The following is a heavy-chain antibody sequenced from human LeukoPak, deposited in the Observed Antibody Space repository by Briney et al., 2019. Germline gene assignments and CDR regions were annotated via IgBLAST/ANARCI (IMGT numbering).Heavy chain of an antibody. V-gene: IGHV3-48*01. J-gene: IGHJ4*02. D-gene: IGHD1-26*01. Sequence: GGSLRLTCAASGFTFNDLAMTWVRQAPGKGLEWVAYISGTSGSIYYADSVKGRFSIARDNAKNSLYLQMNSLRAEDTAVYYCARDEPGGRATTNDYWGQGTLVTVSS. CDR1: GFTFNDLA. CDR3: ARDEPGGRATTNDY. CDR2: ISGTSGSI.